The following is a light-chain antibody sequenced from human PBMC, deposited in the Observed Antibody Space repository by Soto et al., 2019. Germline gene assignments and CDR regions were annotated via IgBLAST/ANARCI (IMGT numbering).Light chain of an antibody. J-gene: IGLJ3*02. CDR2: EVS. Sequence: QSALTQPASVSGSPGQSITISCTGTSSDVGTYNFVSWYQQHPRKVPKLVIYEVSNRPSGVPNRFFGSKSGNRASLTISGLQAEDEADYYCCSYTGGSSGVFGGGTKLTVL. V-gene: IGLV2-14*01. CDR1: SSDVGTYNF. CDR3: CSYTGGSSGV.